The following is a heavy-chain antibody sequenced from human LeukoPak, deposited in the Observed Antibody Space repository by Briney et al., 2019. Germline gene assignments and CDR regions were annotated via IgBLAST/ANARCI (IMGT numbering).Heavy chain of an antibody. CDR3: ARETESSDAFDI. Sequence: SQTLSLTCTVSGGSISGGGYYWSWIRQHPGKGLEWIGYIYYSGSTYYNPSLKSRVTISVDTSKNQFSLKLSSVTAADTAVYYCARETESSDAFDIWGQGTMVTVSS. J-gene: IGHJ3*02. V-gene: IGHV4-31*03. D-gene: IGHD3-10*01. CDR1: GGSISGGGYY. CDR2: IYYSGST.